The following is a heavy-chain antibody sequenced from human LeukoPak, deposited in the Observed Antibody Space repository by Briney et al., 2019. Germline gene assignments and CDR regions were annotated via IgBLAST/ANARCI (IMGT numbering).Heavy chain of an antibody. D-gene: IGHD2-15*01. V-gene: IGHV1-2*02. J-gene: IGHJ5*02. Sequence: ASVKVSCKASGYTFTGYYMRWVRQAPGQGLEWMGWINPNSGGTNYAQKFQGRVTMTRDTSISTAYMELSRLRSDDTAVYYCARGPGYCSGGSCYPERANWFDPWGQGTLVTVSS. CDR2: INPNSGGT. CDR3: ARGPGYCSGGSCYPERANWFDP. CDR1: GYTFTGYY.